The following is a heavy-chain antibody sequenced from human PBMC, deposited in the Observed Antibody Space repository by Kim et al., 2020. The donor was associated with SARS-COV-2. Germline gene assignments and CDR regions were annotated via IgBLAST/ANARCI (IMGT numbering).Heavy chain of an antibody. V-gene: IGHV3-23*01. CDR3: AKDLRRYSSSIKSRAFDY. J-gene: IGHJ4*02. D-gene: IGHD6-6*01. Sequence: KGRFTISRDNPKNTLYLQMNSLRAEDTAVYYCAKDLRRYSSSIKSRAFDYWGQGTLVTVSS.